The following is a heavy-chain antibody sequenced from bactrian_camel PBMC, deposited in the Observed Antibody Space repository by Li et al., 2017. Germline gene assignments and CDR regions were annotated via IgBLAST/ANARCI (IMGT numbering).Heavy chain of an antibody. CDR3: TKHRVGGRTVDTDDFDFGY. CDR1: GFTFSSYT. CDR2: ISKSGAGI. Sequence: QLVESGGGSVQPGGSLRLSCVASGFTFSSYTMGWIRQAPGKGLEWVSTISKSGAGIYYADSVKGRFTISRDNGKNTLYLQLNSLNTEDTAMYYCTKHRVGGRTVDTDDFDFGYWVQGTQVTVS. V-gene: IGHV3S29*01. D-gene: IGHD2*01. J-gene: IGHJ6*01.